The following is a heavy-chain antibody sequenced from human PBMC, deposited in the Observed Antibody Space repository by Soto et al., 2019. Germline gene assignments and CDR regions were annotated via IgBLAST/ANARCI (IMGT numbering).Heavy chain of an antibody. Sequence: SQTLSLTCAISGDSVSSNSAAWTWLRQSPSGGLEWLGRTYYRSKWLSDYAVSVKSRITINADTSKNQFSLHLNSVTHEDTAVYYCARGLEYKWNDFGYWGQGTQVTVSS. CDR2: TYYRSKWLS. D-gene: IGHD1-20*01. J-gene: IGHJ4*02. CDR1: GDSVSSNSAA. V-gene: IGHV6-1*01. CDR3: ARGLEYKWNDFGY.